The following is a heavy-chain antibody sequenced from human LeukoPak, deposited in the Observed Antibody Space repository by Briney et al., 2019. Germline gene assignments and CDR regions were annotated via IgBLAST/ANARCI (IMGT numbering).Heavy chain of an antibody. D-gene: IGHD5-24*01. CDR2: TYYSGST. Sequence: DPGGSLRLSCATSGVTLSNYAMSWVRQPPGKGLEWIGYTYYSGSTSYKPSLKSRVAISVDMSKSQFSLELSSVTAADTAIYYCTRHKRWLQSPDAFDVWGQGTMVTVSS. CDR3: TRHKRWLQSPDAFDV. V-gene: IGHV4-59*08. J-gene: IGHJ3*01. CDR1: GVTLSNYA.